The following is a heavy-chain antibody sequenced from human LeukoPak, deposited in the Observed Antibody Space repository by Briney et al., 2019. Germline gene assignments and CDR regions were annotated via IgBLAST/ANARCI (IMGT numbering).Heavy chain of an antibody. V-gene: IGHV3-23*01. CDR1: GVTFNTYS. J-gene: IGHJ4*02. Sequence: GGSLRLSCAASGVTFNTYSINWGPHGPGKGLEWVSTISDSGGGTYYADYVKGRFTISRDNSKNTLYLQMNSLRADDTAVYYCDGADFWGQGTLVTVSS. CDR3: DGADF. CDR2: ISDSGGGT.